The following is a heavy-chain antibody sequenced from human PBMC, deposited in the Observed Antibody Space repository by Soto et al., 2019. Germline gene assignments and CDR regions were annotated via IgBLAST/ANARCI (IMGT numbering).Heavy chain of an antibody. V-gene: IGHV3-53*01. CDR3: ARGQEHDAFDI. CDR2: IYSGGST. CDR1: GFTVSSNY. Sequence: GGSLRLSCAASGFTVSSNYMSWVRQAPGKGVEWVSVIYSGGSTYYADSVKGRFTISRDNSKNTLYLQMNSLRAEDTAVYYCARGQEHDAFDIWGQGTMVTVSS. D-gene: IGHD1-26*01. J-gene: IGHJ3*02.